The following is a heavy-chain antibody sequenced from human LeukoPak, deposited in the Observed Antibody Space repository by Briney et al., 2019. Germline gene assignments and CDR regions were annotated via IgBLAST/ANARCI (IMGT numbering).Heavy chain of an antibody. V-gene: IGHV4-34*01. CDR2: INHSGGT. Sequence: SETLSLTCAVYGGSFNGYYWTWIRQPPGKGLEWIGEINHSGGTDYNPSLKSRVTISVDTSKNPFSLKLNSVTAADTAVYYCARGQLRLSNWGQGSLVIVSS. CDR1: GGSFNGYY. D-gene: IGHD2-2*01. CDR3: ARGQLRLSN. J-gene: IGHJ4*02.